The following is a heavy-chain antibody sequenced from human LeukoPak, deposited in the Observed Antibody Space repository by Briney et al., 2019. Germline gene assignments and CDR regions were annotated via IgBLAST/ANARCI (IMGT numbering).Heavy chain of an antibody. CDR3: ARDRGYCSSTSCYRYGMDV. V-gene: IGHV4-61*01. CDR2: IYYSGST. CDR1: GVSISSSSYY. D-gene: IGHD2-2*01. Sequence: SETLSLTCTVSGVSISSSSYYWSWLRQPPGKGLEWIGYIYYSGSTNYNPSLKSRVTISVDTSKNQFSLKLSSVTAADTAVYYCARDRGYCSSTSCYRYGMDVWGQGTTVTVSS. J-gene: IGHJ6*02.